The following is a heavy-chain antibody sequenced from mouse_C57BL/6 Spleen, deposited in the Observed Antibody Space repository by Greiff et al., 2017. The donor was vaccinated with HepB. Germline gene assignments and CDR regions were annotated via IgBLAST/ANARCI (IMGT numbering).Heavy chain of an antibody. CDR3: ARDYYSNYGYYAMDY. CDR2: INPYNGGT. J-gene: IGHJ4*01. D-gene: IGHD2-5*01. CDR1: GYTFTDYY. V-gene: IGHV1-19*01. Sequence: EVQLQQSGPVLVKPGASVKMSCKASGYTFTDYYMNWVKQSHGKSLEWIGVINPYNGGTSYNQKFKGKATLTVDKSSSTAYMELNSLTSEDSAVYYCARDYYSNYGYYAMDYWGQGTSVTVSS.